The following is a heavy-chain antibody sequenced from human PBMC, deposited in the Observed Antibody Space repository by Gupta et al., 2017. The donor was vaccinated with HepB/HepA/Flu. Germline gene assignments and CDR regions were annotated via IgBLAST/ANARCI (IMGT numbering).Heavy chain of an antibody. Sequence: QVQLQQWGAGLLRPSATLSLTCAVYGGSFTTYYWTWIRQPPGKGLEWIGEINHGGSTNYNPSLKSRVSISVDPSKSQFSLKLNSVTDADTAIYYCADVNRGGGLDVWGRGTTVTVSS. CDR3: ADVNRGGGLDV. V-gene: IGHV4-34*01. CDR1: GGSFTTYY. J-gene: IGHJ6*02. D-gene: IGHD3-10*02. CDR2: INHGGST.